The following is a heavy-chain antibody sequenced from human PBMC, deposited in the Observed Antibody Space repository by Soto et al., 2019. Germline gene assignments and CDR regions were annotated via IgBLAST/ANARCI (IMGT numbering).Heavy chain of an antibody. V-gene: IGHV3-23*01. J-gene: IGHJ4*02. D-gene: IGHD5-12*01. CDR3: ASIVATISRNFDY. Sequence: PVGSLRLSCAASGFTFSSYAMSWVRQAPGKGLEWVSAISGSGGSTYYADSVKGRFTFSRDNSKNTLYLQMNSLRAEDTAVYYCASIVATISRNFDYWGQGTLVTVSS. CDR2: ISGSGGST. CDR1: GFTFSSYA.